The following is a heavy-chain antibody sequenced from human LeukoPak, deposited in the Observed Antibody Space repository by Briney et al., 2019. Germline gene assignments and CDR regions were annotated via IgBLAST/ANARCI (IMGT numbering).Heavy chain of an antibody. Sequence: PSETLSLTCTVSGYSISSGYYWGWIRQPPGKGLEWIGIIYHSGRTNYNPSLKSRVTISVDTSKNQFSLKLSSVTAADTAVYYCARERLVDAFDIWGQGTMVTVSS. D-gene: IGHD6-19*01. J-gene: IGHJ3*02. CDR2: IYHSGRT. CDR3: ARERLVDAFDI. V-gene: IGHV4-38-2*02. CDR1: GYSISSGYY.